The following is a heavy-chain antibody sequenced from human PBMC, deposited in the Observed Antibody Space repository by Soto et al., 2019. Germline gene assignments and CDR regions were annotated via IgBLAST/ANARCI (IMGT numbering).Heavy chain of an antibody. D-gene: IGHD5-12*01. CDR1: GFTFSSYA. Sequence: GGSLRLSCSASGFTFSSYAMHWVRQAPGKGLEYVSAISSNGGSTYYADSVKGRFTISRDNSKNTLYLQMSSLRAEDTAVYYCVKDLVELGYSGYEREEYPYYFDYWGQGTLVTVSS. V-gene: IGHV3-64D*08. CDR3: VKDLVELGYSGYEREEYPYYFDY. CDR2: ISSNGGST. J-gene: IGHJ4*02.